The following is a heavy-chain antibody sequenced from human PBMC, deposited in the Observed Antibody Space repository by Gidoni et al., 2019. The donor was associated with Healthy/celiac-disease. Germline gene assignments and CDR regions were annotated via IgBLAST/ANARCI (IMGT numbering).Heavy chain of an antibody. D-gene: IGHD6-13*01. CDR2: ISYDGSNK. CDR1: GFTFSSYG. J-gene: IGHJ4*02. CDR3: AKDSRYSSSWYYFDY. Sequence: QVQLVESGGGVVQPGRSLRLSCAASGFTFSSYGMHWVRQAPGKGLEWVAVISYDGSNKYYADSVKGRFTISRDNSKNTLYLQMNSLRAEDTAVYYCAKDSRYSSSWYYFDYWGQGTLVTVSS. V-gene: IGHV3-30*18.